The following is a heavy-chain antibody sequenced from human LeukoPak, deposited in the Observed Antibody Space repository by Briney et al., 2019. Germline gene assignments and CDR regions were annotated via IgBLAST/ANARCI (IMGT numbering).Heavy chain of an antibody. CDR2: INPNTGGT. J-gene: IGHJ4*02. CDR3: ARWDPTYGMAAPITSSYY. V-gene: IGHV1-2*02. Sequence: ASLKVSCKASGYTFTGYYMHWVRQAPGQGLEWMGWINPNTGGTNYAQTFQGRVTMTRDTSITTAYLELSRLTSDDTAFYYCARWDPTYGMAAPITSSYYWGQGTLVTVSS. D-gene: IGHD3-3*01. CDR1: GYTFTGYY.